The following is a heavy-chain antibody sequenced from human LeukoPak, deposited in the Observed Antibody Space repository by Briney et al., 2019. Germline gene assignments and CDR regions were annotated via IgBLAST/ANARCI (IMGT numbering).Heavy chain of an antibody. J-gene: IGHJ5*02. Sequence: GGSLRLSCAASGFNFCTYGMNWGRQAPREGREWVASISSSVAYKYYAYTTKVRFTISRDNARNSLFLQMKSLRAEGTAVYYCARELFNYEDSGYRYNWLDPWGQGTLVTVSS. CDR3: ARELFNYEDSGYRYNWLDP. V-gene: IGHV3-21*01. CDR1: GFNFCTYG. CDR2: ISSSVAYK. D-gene: IGHD3-22*01.